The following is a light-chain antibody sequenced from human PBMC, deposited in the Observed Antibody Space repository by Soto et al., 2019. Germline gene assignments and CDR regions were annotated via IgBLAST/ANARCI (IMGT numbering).Light chain of an antibody. CDR2: DVS. V-gene: IGLV2-14*01. CDR1: SSDVGGYNY. Sequence: QSALTQPASVSGSPGQSITISCTGTSSDVGGYNYVSWYQQHPGKAPKLMIYDVSNRPSGVSNRFSGSKSGNTASLTISGLQAEDEADYYCSSYTSITRGFGTGTKLTVL. CDR3: SSYTSITRG. J-gene: IGLJ1*01.